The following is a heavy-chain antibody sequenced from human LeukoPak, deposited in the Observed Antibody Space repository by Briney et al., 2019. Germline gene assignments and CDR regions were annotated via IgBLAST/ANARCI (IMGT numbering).Heavy chain of an antibody. CDR2: ISGSGGST. J-gene: IGHJ3*02. CDR3: AKEALLWFGRRGAFDI. CDR1: GFTFSSYA. D-gene: IGHD3-10*01. Sequence: TGESLRLSCAASGFTFSSYAMSWVRQAPGKGLEWVSAISGSGGSTYYADSVKGRFTISRDNSKNTLYLQMNSLRAEDTAVYYCAKEALLWFGRRGAFDIWGQGTMVTVSS. V-gene: IGHV3-23*01.